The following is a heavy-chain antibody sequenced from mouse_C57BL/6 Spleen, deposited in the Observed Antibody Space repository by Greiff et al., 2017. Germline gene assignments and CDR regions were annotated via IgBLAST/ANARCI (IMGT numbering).Heavy chain of an antibody. V-gene: IGHV1-62-2*01. CDR3: ARHARDYGNYVGYFDV. J-gene: IGHJ1*03. CDR2: FYTGSGRI. Sequence: VQLQQSGAELVKPGASVKLSCKASGYTFTEYTIHWVKQRSGQGLEWIGWFYTGSGRIKYNEKFKDKATLTADKSSSKVYMVLSRLTSEDSAVYFCARHARDYGNYVGYFDVWGTGTTVTVSS. CDR1: GYTFTEYT. D-gene: IGHD2-1*01.